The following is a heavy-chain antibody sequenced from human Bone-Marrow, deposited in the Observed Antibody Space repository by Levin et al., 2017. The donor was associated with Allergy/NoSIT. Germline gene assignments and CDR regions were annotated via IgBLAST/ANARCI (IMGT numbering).Heavy chain of an antibody. V-gene: IGHV3-30*04. D-gene: IGHD6-19*01. CDR3: ARPRMTGFSSGWYLDQ. J-gene: IGHJ4*02. CDR1: GFTLTNTP. Sequence: PGGSLRLSCTTSGFTLTNTPMHWVRQAPGKGLEWVAVLSFDGADEAYADSVRGRFTISKDNSKNTVYLQMNSLRPEDTAVYYCARPRMTGFSSGWYLDQWGQGTQVSVSS. CDR2: LSFDGADE.